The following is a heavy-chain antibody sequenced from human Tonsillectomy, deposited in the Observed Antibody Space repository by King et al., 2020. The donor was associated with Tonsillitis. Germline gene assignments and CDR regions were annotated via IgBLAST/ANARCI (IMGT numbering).Heavy chain of an antibody. D-gene: IGHD6-13*01. V-gene: IGHV3-30*02. CDR3: AKDRAAGIADY. CDR2: IHYDGTNK. J-gene: IGHJ4*02. Sequence: VQLVESGGGVVQPGGSLRLSCAASGFTFSTYGMHWVRQAPGKGLGWVAFIHYDGTNKYYADSVKGRFTISRDNSKNTLYLKMNSLRAEDTAVYFCAKDRAAGIADYWGQGTLVTVSS. CDR1: GFTFSTYG.